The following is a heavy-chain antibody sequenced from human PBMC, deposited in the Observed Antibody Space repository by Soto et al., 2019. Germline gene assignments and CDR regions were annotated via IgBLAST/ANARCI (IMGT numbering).Heavy chain of an antibody. CDR1: GGSITFYP. CDR2: INYSGST. V-gene: IGHV4-59*08. Sequence: SATLSLTCTVSGGSITFYPWSWIRQPPWKGLEWVGYINYSGSTNYNPSLKSRVTISVDTSKSQFSLNLTSVTAADTAVYYCARHLDYSSGFSMAYWGQGTLVTVS. D-gene: IGHD6-19*01. CDR3: ARHLDYSSGFSMAY. J-gene: IGHJ4*02.